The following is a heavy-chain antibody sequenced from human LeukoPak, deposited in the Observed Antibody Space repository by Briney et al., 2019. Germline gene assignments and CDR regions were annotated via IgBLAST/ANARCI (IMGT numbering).Heavy chain of an antibody. V-gene: IGHV4-59*01. Sequence: PSGTLSLTCTVSGGSISSYYWSWIRQPPGKGLEWIGYIYYSGSTNYNPSLKSRVTISVDTSKNQFSLKLSSVTAADTAVYYCARVGTSEEAAAGVNWYFDLWGRGTLVTVSS. J-gene: IGHJ2*01. CDR1: GGSISSYY. CDR2: IYYSGST. D-gene: IGHD6-13*01. CDR3: ARVGTSEEAAAGVNWYFDL.